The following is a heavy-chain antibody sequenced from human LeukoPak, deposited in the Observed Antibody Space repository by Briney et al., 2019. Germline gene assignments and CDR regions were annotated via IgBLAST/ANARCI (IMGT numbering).Heavy chain of an antibody. CDR1: GFTLSDYY. Sequence: GGSLRLSCAASGFTLSDYYMSWIRQAPGKGLEWVSYISGGGGTIYYADSVRGRFTVSRDNAKNSLYLQMNSLRAEDTAVYYCARDGKDYYDSSGYYPDYWGQGTLVTVSS. V-gene: IGHV3-11*04. CDR3: ARDGKDYYDSSGYYPDY. CDR2: ISGGGGTI. J-gene: IGHJ4*02. D-gene: IGHD3-22*01.